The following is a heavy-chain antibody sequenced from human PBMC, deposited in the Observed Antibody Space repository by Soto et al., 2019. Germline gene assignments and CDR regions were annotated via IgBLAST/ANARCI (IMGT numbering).Heavy chain of an antibody. CDR3: ARDTRAPITIFGVVISQDYFDY. V-gene: IGHV3-21*01. CDR1: GFTFSSYS. CDR2: ISSSSSYI. Sequence: GGSLRLSCAASGFTFSSYSMNWVRQAPGKGLEWVSSISSSSSYIYYADSVKGRFTISRDNAKNSLYLQMNSLRAEDTAVYYCARDTRAPITIFGVVISQDYFDYWGKGTLVTVSS. D-gene: IGHD3-3*01. J-gene: IGHJ4*02.